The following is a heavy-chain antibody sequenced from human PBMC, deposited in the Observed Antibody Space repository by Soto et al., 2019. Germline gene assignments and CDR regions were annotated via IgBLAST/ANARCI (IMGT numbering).Heavy chain of an antibody. J-gene: IGHJ3*02. D-gene: IGHD2-8*01. CDR3: ARGTDGVGSECAFDI. Sequence: QVHLVQSGAEVKKPGSSVKVSCQVSGDTFSTYGITWVRQAPGQGLEWMGRIIPILDIADYAQKFQGRVTISADRSTNTAYMEMNSLRSEDTALYYCARGTDGVGSECAFDIWGQGTMVTVSS. CDR1: GDTFSTYG. CDR2: IIPILDIA. V-gene: IGHV1-69*04.